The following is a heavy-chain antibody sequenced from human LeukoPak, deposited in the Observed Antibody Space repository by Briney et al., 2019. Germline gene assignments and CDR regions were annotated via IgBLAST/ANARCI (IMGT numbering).Heavy chain of an antibody. CDR3: ARGMLPTIVGAYYFDY. CDR2: IWYDGSNK. J-gene: IGHJ4*02. D-gene: IGHD1-26*01. CDR1: GFTFSSYG. Sequence: GGSLRLSCAASGFTFSSYGMHWVRQAPGKGLEWVAVIWYDGSNKYYADSVKGRFTISRDNSKNTLYLQMNSLRAEDTAVYYSARGMLPTIVGAYYFDYWGQGTLVTVSS. V-gene: IGHV3-33*01.